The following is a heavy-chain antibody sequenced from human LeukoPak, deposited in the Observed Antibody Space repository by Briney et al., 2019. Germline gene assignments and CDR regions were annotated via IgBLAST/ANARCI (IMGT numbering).Heavy chain of an antibody. D-gene: IGHD2-2*01. CDR3: AKTRDIVVVPAALDV. V-gene: IGHV3-30*02. Sequence: GGSLRLSCAASGFTFSSYGMHWVRQAPGKGLEWVAFIRYDGSNKYYADPVKARFTISRDNSKNTLYLQMNSLRAEDTAVYYCAKTRDIVVVPAALDVWGKGTTVTVSS. CDR1: GFTFSSYG. J-gene: IGHJ6*04. CDR2: IRYDGSNK.